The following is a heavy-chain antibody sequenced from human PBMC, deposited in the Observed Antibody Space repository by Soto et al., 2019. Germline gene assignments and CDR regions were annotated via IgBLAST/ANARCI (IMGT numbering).Heavy chain of an antibody. J-gene: IGHJ5*02. V-gene: IGHV4-31*03. CDR1: GAALNSGNYY. CDR2: IYVTGAV. CDR3: ARLRIATNNYKWFDP. Sequence: LSLTCSVSGAALNSGNYYWSWIRQVPGEGLEWIGHIYVTGAVDYNPSLRDRITISQDTSERQFSLNLRLVTAADTAVYYCARLRIATNNYKWFDPWGQGTLVTVSS. D-gene: IGHD2-21*01.